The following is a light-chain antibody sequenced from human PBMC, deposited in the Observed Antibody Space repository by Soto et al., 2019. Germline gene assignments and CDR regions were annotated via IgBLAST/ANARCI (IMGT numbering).Light chain of an antibody. V-gene: IGLV2-8*01. CDR1: SSDIGGYNS. CDR2: DVT. CDR3: SSFTAGNTLV. Sequence: QSVLAQSPSASGSPGQSVTIFCTGTSSDIGGYNSVSWYQQHPGKAPKVMIYDVTKRPSGVPDRFSGSKSGNTASLTVSALQAEDEADYYCSSFTAGNTLVFGNGTKV. J-gene: IGLJ1*01.